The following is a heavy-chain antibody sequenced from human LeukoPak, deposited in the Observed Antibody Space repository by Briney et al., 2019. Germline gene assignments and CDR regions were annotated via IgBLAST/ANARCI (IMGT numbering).Heavy chain of an antibody. J-gene: IGHJ4*02. CDR2: INPSGGST. CDR1: GYTFTSYY. Sequence: ASVKVSCKASGYTFTSYYMHWVRQAPGQGLEWMGIINPSGGSTSYAQKFQGRVTMTRDTSISTAYMELSRLRSDDTAVYYCARDRDDSSGYYRETVFDYWGQGTLVTVSS. D-gene: IGHD3-22*01. V-gene: IGHV1-46*01. CDR3: ARDRDDSSGYYRETVFDY.